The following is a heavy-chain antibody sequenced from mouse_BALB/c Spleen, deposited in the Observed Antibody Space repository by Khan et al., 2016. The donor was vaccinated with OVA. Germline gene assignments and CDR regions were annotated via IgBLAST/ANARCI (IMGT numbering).Heavy chain of an antibody. J-gene: IGHJ3*01. CDR1: GYTFTSYW. Sequence: LQQPGSELVRPGASVKLSCKASGYTFTSYWMHWVKQRHGQGLEWIGNIYPGSGSTNYDEKFKSKGTLTVDTSSSTAYMHLSSLTSEDSAVYYCTSGGCYGKSRFAYWGQGTLVTVSA. CDR3: TSGGCYGKSRFAY. V-gene: IGHV1S22*01. D-gene: IGHD2-1*01. CDR2: IYPGSGST.